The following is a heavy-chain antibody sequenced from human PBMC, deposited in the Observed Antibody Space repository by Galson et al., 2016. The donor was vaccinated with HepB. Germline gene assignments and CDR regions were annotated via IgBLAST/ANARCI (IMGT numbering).Heavy chain of an antibody. CDR2: ISAYKGDT. V-gene: IGHV1-18*01. CDR3: ARDVQFRFDY. CDR1: GYTFSSYG. J-gene: IGHJ4*02. D-gene: IGHD4-11*01. Sequence: SVKVSCKASGYTFSSYGISWVRQAPGQGLEWLGWISAYKGDTNYAQSLQGRVTVTTDTSTSTAYMELRSLRSDDTAMYYCARDVQFRFDYWGQGTLVTVSS.